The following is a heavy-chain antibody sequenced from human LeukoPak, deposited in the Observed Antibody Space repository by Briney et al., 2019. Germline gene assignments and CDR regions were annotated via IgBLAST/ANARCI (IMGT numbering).Heavy chain of an antibody. V-gene: IGHV3-23*01. CDR2: ISGSGGST. CDR3: AKASYGYYFDY. CDR1: GSTFSSYA. D-gene: IGHD5-18*01. J-gene: IGHJ4*02. Sequence: GGSLRLSCAASGSTFSSYAMSWVRQAPGKGLEWVSGISGSGGSTYYADSVKGRFTISRDNSKNTLYLQMNSLRAEDTAVYYCAKASYGYYFDYWGQGTLVTVSS.